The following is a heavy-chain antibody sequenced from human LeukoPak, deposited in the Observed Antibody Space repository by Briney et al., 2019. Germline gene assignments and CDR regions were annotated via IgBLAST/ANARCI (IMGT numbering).Heavy chain of an antibody. CDR2: IYYSGST. V-gene: IGHV4-39*01. CDR1: GGSIRSSSYY. Sequence: SETLSLTCTVSGGSIRSSSYYWGWIRQPPGKGLEWIGSIYYSGSTYYNPSLKSRVTISVDTSKNQFSLKLSSVTAADTAVYYCARVGDWFDPWGQGTLVTVSS. CDR3: ARVGDWFDP. D-gene: IGHD4-17*01. J-gene: IGHJ5*02.